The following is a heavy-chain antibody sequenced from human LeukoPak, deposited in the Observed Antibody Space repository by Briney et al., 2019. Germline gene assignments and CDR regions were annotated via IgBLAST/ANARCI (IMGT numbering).Heavy chain of an antibody. V-gene: IGHV4-38-2*01. CDR2: IYHSGRT. Sequence: SETLSLTCAVSGYSISSGYYWGWIRQPPGKGLEGIGRIYHSGRTYYSPSLKSRVTMSVDPSNNQFSLNLRSVTAADTALYYCARRRYYDGSGYLEWGQGTLLSVSS. D-gene: IGHD3-22*01. CDR3: ARRRYYDGSGYLE. J-gene: IGHJ1*01. CDR1: GYSISSGYY.